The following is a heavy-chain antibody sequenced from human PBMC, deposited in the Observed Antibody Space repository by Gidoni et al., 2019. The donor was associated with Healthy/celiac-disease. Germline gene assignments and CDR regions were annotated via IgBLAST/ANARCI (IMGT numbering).Heavy chain of an antibody. CDR1: GFPFRSYA. Sequence: QVQLVESGGGVVQPGRSLRLSCAASGFPFRSYAMHWVRQAPGKGLEWVAVISYDGSNKYYADSVKGRFTISRDNSKNTLYLQMNSLRAEDTAVYYCARDPYDFWSGYQGGPGYWGQGTLVTVSS. J-gene: IGHJ4*02. D-gene: IGHD3-3*01. CDR2: ISYDGSNK. V-gene: IGHV3-30-3*01. CDR3: ARDPYDFWSGYQGGPGY.